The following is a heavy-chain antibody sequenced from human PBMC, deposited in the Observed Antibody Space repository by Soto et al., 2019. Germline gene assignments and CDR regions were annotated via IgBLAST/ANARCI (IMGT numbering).Heavy chain of an antibody. CDR2: ISPNGQGI. D-gene: IGHD4-4*01. J-gene: IGHJ4*02. Sequence: EVKLLESGGGLVQPEGSLRLSCGVSGFTVTSNGVSWVRQAPGKGLEWVSAISPNGQGIWYADSVKGRFTISRDISRNTVFLQMDSLRAEDTAVYYCAKDRQYPRDYFNYWGQGTLVTVSS. CDR1: GFTVTSNG. CDR3: AKDRQYPRDYFNY. V-gene: IGHV3-23*01.